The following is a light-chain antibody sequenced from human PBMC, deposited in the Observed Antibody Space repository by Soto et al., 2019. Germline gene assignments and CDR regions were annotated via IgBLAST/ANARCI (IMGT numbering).Light chain of an antibody. CDR3: SSYTSSSTYV. J-gene: IGLJ1*01. CDR1: SSDVGGYNY. Sequence: QSALTQPASVSGSPGQSIAISCTRTSSDVGGYNYVSWYQQHPGKAPTVMIYDVSNRPSGVSNRFSGSKSGNTASLTISGVQADDEADYYCSSYTSSSTYVFGTGTKVTVL. V-gene: IGLV2-14*01. CDR2: DVS.